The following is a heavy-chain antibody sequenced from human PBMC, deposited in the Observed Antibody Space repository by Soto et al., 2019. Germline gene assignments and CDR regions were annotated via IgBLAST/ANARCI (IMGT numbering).Heavy chain of an antibody. CDR1: GFTFSDYY. CDR2: ISNSGRTI. CDR3: ARQYYDFWGGSSKSPHYYFDL. V-gene: IGHV3-11*01. D-gene: IGHD3-3*01. Sequence: QVQLVESGGGLVKPGGSLRLSCAASGFTFSDYYITWIRQAPGKGLEWVSYISNSGRTIYYADSVKGRFTISRDNAKNSLYMQMNRLRAEDPAVYYCARQYYDFWGGSSKSPHYYFDLWGRGTLVTVSS. J-gene: IGHJ2*01.